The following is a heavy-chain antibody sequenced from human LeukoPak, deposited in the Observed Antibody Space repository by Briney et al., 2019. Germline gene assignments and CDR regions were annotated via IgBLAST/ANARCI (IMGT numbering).Heavy chain of an antibody. J-gene: IGHJ3*02. CDR3: ARHLRTTVTTHAFDI. V-gene: IGHV4-59*08. CDR2: IYYSGST. Sequence: SETLSLTCTVSGGSISSYYWSWIRQPPGKGLEWIGYIYYSGSTNYNPSLKSRVTISVDTSKNQFSLKLSSVTAADTAVCYCARHLRTTVTTHAFDIWGQGTMVTVSS. CDR1: GGSISSYY. D-gene: IGHD4-17*01.